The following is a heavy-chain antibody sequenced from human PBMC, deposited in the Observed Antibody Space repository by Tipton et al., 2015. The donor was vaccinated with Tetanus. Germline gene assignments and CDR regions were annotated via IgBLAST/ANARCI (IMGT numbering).Heavy chain of an antibody. Sequence: SLRLSCAASGFTFSSYGMHWVRQAPGKGLEWVAVIWYDGSNKYYADSVKGRFTISRDNSKNTLYLQMNSLRAEDTAVYYCARDGEYSSSSGDYYYGMDVWGQGTTVTVSS. J-gene: IGHJ6*02. D-gene: IGHD6-6*01. CDR3: ARDGEYSSSSGDYYYGMDV. CDR1: GFTFSSYG. CDR2: IWYDGSNK. V-gene: IGHV3-33*01.